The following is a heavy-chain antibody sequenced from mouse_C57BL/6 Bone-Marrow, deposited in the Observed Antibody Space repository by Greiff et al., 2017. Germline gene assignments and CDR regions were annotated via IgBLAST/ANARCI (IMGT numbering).Heavy chain of an antibody. CDR3: ASSITTVRDWYFDV. D-gene: IGHD1-1*01. CDR1: GFNIKNTY. CDR2: IDPANGNT. Sequence: VQLKQSVAELVRPGASVKLSCTASGFNIKNTYMHWVKQRPEQGLEWIGRIDPANGNTKYAPKFQGKATITADTSSNTAYLQLSSLTSEDTAIYYGASSITTVRDWYFDVWGTGTTVTVSS. V-gene: IGHV14-3*01. J-gene: IGHJ1*03.